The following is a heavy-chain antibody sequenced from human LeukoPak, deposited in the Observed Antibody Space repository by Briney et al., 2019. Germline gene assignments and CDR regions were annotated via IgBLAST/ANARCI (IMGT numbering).Heavy chain of an antibody. J-gene: IGHJ5*02. CDR1: GFTLHDYA. CDR3: AKGVRSGTYYNCFDP. D-gene: IGHD1-26*01. CDR2: ISGDGDST. V-gene: IGHV3-43*02. Sequence: GGSLRLPCVASGFTLHDYALHWVRQAPGKGLEWISLISGDGDSTYYADSVKGRFTISRDNSKNSLYLQMSSLRTEDTALYYCAKGVRSGTYYNCFDPWGQGTLVTVSS.